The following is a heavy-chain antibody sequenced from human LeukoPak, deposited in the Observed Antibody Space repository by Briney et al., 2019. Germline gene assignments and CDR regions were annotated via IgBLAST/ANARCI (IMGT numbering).Heavy chain of an antibody. Sequence: GGSLRLSCAAPGFTFSSYGMHWVRQAPGKGLGWVAFIRYDGSNKYYADSVKGRFTISRDNSKNTLYLQMNSLRAEDTAVYYCAKDPPDYRDYWGQGTLVTVSS. CDR3: AKDPPDYRDY. CDR2: IRYDGSNK. J-gene: IGHJ4*02. CDR1: GFTFSSYG. V-gene: IGHV3-30*02.